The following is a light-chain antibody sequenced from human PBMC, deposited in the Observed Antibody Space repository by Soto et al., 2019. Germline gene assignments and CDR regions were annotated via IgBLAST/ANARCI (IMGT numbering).Light chain of an antibody. CDR2: AAS. J-gene: IGKJ4*01. CDR3: QQLKSYPLT. Sequence: DIQLTQSPSFLSASVGDRVTIPCRASQDISSYLAWYQQKPGKAPKLLIYAASTLQSGVPSRFSGSGSGTEFTLTISSLQPEDFATYYCQQLKSYPLTFGGGTEVEIK. CDR1: QDISSY. V-gene: IGKV1-9*01.